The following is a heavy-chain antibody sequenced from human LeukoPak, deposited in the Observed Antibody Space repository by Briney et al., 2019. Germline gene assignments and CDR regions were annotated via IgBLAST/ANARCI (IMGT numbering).Heavy chain of an antibody. J-gene: IGHJ4*02. D-gene: IGHD1-26*01. V-gene: IGHV3-30*18. Sequence: GGSLRLSRAASGFTFSSYGMHWVRQAPGKGLEWVAIISNDGSNKYYADSVKGRFTISRDNSKSTLYLQMNSLRAEDTAVYYCAKVSGSYSGPIDFWGQGTLVTVSS. CDR2: ISNDGSNK. CDR3: AKVSGSYSGPIDF. CDR1: GFTFSSYG.